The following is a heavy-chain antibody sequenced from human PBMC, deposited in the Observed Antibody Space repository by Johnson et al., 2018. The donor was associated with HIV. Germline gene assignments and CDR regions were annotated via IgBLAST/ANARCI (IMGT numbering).Heavy chain of an antibody. V-gene: IGHV3-15*01. CDR3: TTFYCGGDCYAFDI. Sequence: VHLVESGGGLVKPGGSLRLSCAASGFTFSNAWMSWVRQAPGKGLEWVGRIKSKTDGGTTDYAAPVKGRFTISRDDSKNTLYLQMNSLKTEDTAVYYCTTFYCGGDCYAFDIWGQGTMVTVSS. J-gene: IGHJ3*02. D-gene: IGHD2-21*01. CDR2: IKSKTDGGTT. CDR1: GFTFSNAW.